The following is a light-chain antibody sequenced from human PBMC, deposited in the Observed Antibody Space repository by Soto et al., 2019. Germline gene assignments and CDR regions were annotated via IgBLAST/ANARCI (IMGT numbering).Light chain of an antibody. J-gene: IGKJ1*01. CDR2: DAS. Sequence: DIHMTQSPSTLSASVGDRVTITCRASQSIRSWLAWYQQKPGKAPKVLIYDASSLESGVPSRFSGSGSGTEFTLTISSLQPDDFATYYCQHNNGYSWTFGQGTKVDIK. CDR3: QHNNGYSWT. CDR1: QSIRSW. V-gene: IGKV1-5*01.